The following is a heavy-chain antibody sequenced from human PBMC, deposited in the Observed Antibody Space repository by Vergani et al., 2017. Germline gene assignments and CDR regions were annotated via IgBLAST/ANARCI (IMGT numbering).Heavy chain of an antibody. J-gene: IGHJ6*02. D-gene: IGHD2-8*01. V-gene: IGHV3-21*01. CDR3: ARDCTSGGCPDNYGMDV. CDR1: GLTFSSYS. Sequence: EVQLVESGGGLVKPGGSLRLSCAASGLTFSSYSMNWVRQAPGKGLEWVSSISSSSSYIYYADSVKGRFTISRDNAKNSLYLQLRSLRAEDAAVYYCARDCTSGGCPDNYGMDVWGQGATVTVSS. CDR2: ISSSSSYI.